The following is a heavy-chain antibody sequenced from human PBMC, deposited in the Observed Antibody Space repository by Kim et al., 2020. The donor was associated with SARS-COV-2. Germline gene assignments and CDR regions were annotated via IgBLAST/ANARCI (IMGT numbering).Heavy chain of an antibody. CDR3: AKDRVVRGDDALDI. D-gene: IGHD3-10*01. V-gene: IGHV3-33*06. J-gene: IGHJ3*02. CDR2: MWHDGSKK. CDR1: GFTFSNYA. Sequence: GGSLRLSCAASGFTFSNYAMHWVRQAPGKGLEWVADMWHDGSKKYYADSVEGRFSISRDNAKNTVYLQMNSLRVDDTAVYYCAKDRVVRGDDALDIWGQG.